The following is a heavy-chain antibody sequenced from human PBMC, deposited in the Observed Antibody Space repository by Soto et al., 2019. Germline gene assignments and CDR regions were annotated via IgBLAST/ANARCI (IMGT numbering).Heavy chain of an antibody. V-gene: IGHV3-23*01. J-gene: IGHJ6*02. D-gene: IGHD3-16*01. CDR1: GFSFSSDA. CDR2: ISGTGGST. Sequence: GSQRLSCAASGFSFSSDAMRWVRQARGKGLEWVSAISGTGGSTYYADSVRGRFTISRDNSKNTPCLQMNSLRAEDTAVYYCAKVLACLFKYEYSYYGMDVWGQGTTVTVSS. CDR3: AKVLACLFKYEYSYYGMDV.